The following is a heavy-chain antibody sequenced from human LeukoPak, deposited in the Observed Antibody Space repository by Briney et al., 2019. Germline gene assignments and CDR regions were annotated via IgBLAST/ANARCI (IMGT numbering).Heavy chain of an antibody. D-gene: IGHD3-22*01. Sequence: PGGSLRLSCAASGFTFSNAWMSWVRQAPGKRLEWVGRIKSKTDGGTTDYAAPVKGRFTISRDDSKNTLYLQMNSLKTEDTAVYCCTTDPLTMIVVDSDYWGQGTLVTVSS. V-gene: IGHV3-15*01. CDR3: TTDPLTMIVVDSDY. J-gene: IGHJ4*02. CDR1: GFTFSNAW. CDR2: IKSKTDGGTT.